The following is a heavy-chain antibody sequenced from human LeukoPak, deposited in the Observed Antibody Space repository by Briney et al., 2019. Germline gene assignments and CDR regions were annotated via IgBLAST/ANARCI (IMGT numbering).Heavy chain of an antibody. CDR2: INWNGGST. V-gene: IGHV3-20*01. Sequence: PGGSLRLSCAASGFTFDDYGMSWVRQAPGKGLEWVSGINWNGGSTGYADSVKGRFTISRDNAKNSLYLQMNSLRAEDTALYHCARDRRYSSSGVDAFDIWGQGTMVPVSS. CDR1: GFTFDDYG. D-gene: IGHD6-13*01. CDR3: ARDRRYSSSGVDAFDI. J-gene: IGHJ3*02.